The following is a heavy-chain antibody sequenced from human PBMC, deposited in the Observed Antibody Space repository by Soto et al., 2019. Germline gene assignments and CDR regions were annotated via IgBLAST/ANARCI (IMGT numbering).Heavy chain of an antibody. J-gene: IGHJ4*02. V-gene: IGHV1-2*02. CDR1: GYIFTDDY. D-gene: IGHD2-21*01. Sequence: ASVKGSCKASGYIFTDDYIDWLRQAPGQSLEWMGWINPYSGGTHFARKFQDRVTMARDTSVSTAYMELRSLKSDDTAVYYCARPKYGETYYDSWGQGTVVTVSS. CDR3: ARPKYGETYYDS. CDR2: INPYSGGT.